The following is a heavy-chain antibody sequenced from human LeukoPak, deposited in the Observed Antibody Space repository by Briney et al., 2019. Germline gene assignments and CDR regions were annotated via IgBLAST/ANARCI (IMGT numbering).Heavy chain of an antibody. CDR2: ISSSSSYI. CDR1: GFTFSSYS. V-gene: IGHV3-21*01. J-gene: IGHJ4*02. Sequence: GGSLRLSCAASGFTFSSYSMNWVRQAPGKGLEWVSSISSSSSYIYYADSVKGRFTISRDNAKNSLYLQMNSLRAEDTAVYYCARAVPSTYYYDSSGHPDYWGQGTLVTVSS. D-gene: IGHD3-22*01. CDR3: ARAVPSTYYYDSSGHPDY.